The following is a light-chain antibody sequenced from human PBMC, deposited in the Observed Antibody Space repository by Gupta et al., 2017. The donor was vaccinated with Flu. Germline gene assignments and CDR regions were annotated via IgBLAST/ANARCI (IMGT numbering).Light chain of an antibody. CDR2: SNN. V-gene: IGLV1-44*01. J-gene: IGLJ3*02. CDR3: AAWDDSLNGFWV. CDR1: SSNIGSNT. Sequence: QSVLTQPPSASGTPGQRVTISCSGSSSNIGSNTVNWYQQLPGTAPKLLIYSNNQRPSGVPDRFSGSKSGTSDSLDISGLQSEDEADYYCAAWDDSLNGFWVFGGGTKLTVL.